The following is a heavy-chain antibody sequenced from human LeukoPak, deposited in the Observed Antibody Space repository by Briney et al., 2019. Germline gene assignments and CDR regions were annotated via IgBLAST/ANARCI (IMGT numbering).Heavy chain of an antibody. V-gene: IGHV3-20*04. Sequence: GGSLRLSCAASGFTFDDYGMSWVRQAPGKGLEWVSGLNWNGGSTGYADSVKGRFTISRDNARNSLYLQMNSLRAEDTAVYYCARGTVGYSYVYNYWGQGTLVTVSS. CDR1: GFTFDDYG. J-gene: IGHJ4*02. CDR3: ARGTVGYSYVYNY. D-gene: IGHD5-18*01. CDR2: LNWNGGST.